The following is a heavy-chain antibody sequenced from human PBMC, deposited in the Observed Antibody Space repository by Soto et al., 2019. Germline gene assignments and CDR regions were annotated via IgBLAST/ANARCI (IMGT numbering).Heavy chain of an antibody. CDR2: IYYSGTT. Sequence: SETLSLTCTVSGGSISSYYWSWIRQPPGKGLEWIGYIYYSGTTDYNPSLKSRVTISVDRSKNQFSLKLNSVTAAETAVYYCARHVDSTRAYYFDYWGQGTLVT. V-gene: IGHV4-59*01. J-gene: IGHJ4*02. CDR3: ARHVDSTRAYYFDY. CDR1: GGSISSYY. D-gene: IGHD5-18*01.